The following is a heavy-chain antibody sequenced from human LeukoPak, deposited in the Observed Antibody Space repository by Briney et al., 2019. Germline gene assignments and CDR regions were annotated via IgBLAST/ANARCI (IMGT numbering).Heavy chain of an antibody. Sequence: SETLSLTCTVSGGSISSYYWSWIRQPPGKGLEYIGYIYYSGSTNYNPSLKSRVTISVDTSKNQFSLKLSSVTAADTAMYYCARVCYDSSCDYWGQGTLVTVSS. CDR3: ARVCYDSSCDY. J-gene: IGHJ4*02. CDR2: IYYSGST. V-gene: IGHV4-59*01. CDR1: GGSISSYY. D-gene: IGHD3-22*01.